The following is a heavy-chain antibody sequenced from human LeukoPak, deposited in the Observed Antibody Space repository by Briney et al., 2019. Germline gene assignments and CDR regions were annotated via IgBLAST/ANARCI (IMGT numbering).Heavy chain of an antibody. D-gene: IGHD3-10*01. V-gene: IGHV4-34*01. J-gene: IGHJ4*02. CDR2: IYHSGST. CDR1: GGSFSGYY. Sequence: PSETLSLTCAVYGGSFSGYYWSWIRQPPGKGLEWIGEIYHSGSTNYNPSLKSRVTISVDTSKNQFSLKLSSVTAADTAVYYCASSYGSGPLDYWGQGTLVTVSS. CDR3: ASSYGSGPLDY.